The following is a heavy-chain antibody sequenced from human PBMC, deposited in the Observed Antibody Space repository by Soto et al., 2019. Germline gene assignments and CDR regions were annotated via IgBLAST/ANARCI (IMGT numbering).Heavy chain of an antibody. V-gene: IGHV1-3*01. CDR3: GRDQSGIGYYVDWFDP. CDR1: GYTFNSHA. J-gene: IGHJ5*02. D-gene: IGHD3-10*02. CDR2: INAGNGNT. Sequence: QVQFMQSGAEVKKPGASVKVSCKASGYTFNSHAIHWVRQAPGQRPEWLGWINAGNGNTYYSEKFEGSFTFTRDTAATTVNMELTRLTSEDTAIYYCGRDQSGIGYYVDWFDPWGQGTLVTVSS.